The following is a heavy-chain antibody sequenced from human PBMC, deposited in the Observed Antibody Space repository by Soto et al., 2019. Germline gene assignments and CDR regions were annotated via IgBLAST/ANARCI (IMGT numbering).Heavy chain of an antibody. V-gene: IGHV3-66*01. CDR3: ARDGGYSYGANYYYYGMDV. CDR2: IRSGGNT. Sequence: GGSLRLSCAASGFTVSTDWMYWVRQAPGKGLEWVSVIRSGGNTYYADSVEGRFTISRDNSKNTVYLQMNSLRAEDTAVYYCARDGGYSYGANYYYYGMDVWSQGTTVTVS. J-gene: IGHJ6*02. CDR1: GFTVSTDW. D-gene: IGHD5-18*01.